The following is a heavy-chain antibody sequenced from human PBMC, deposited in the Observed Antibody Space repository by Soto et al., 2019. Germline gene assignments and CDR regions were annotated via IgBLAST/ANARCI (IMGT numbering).Heavy chain of an antibody. D-gene: IGHD3-10*01. CDR2: IRSKAYGGTT. V-gene: IGHV3-49*03. J-gene: IGHJ6*03. CDR1: GFTFGDYA. CDR3: TRSRITMVRGVIIYDYYMDV. Sequence: GGSLRLSCTASGFTFGDYAMSWFRQAPGKGLEWVGFIRSKAYGGTTEYAASVKGRFTISRDDSKSIAYFQMNSLKTEDTAVYYCTRSRITMVRGVIIYDYYMDVWGKGTTVTVSS.